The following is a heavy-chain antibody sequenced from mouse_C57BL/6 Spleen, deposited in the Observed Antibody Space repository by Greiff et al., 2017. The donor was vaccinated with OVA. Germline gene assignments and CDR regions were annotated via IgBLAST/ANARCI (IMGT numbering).Heavy chain of an antibody. CDR1: GYTFTSYW. J-gene: IGHJ1*03. Sequence: VQLQQPGAELVKPGASVKLSCKASGYTFTSYWMQWVKQRPGQGLEWIGEIDPSDSYTNYNQKFKGKATLTVDTSSGTAYMQLSILTSEDSAVYYCAGTYGRSWVDVWGTGTTVTVSS. D-gene: IGHD1-1*01. CDR2: IDPSDSYT. CDR3: AGTYGRSWVDV. V-gene: IGHV1-50*01.